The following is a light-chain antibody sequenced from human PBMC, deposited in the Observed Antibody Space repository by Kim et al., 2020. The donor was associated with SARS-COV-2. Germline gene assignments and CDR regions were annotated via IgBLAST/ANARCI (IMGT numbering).Light chain of an antibody. V-gene: IGKV3-15*01. Sequence: EIVMTQSPATLSVSPGETATLSCRASQSINNNLAWYQQKPGQAPRLLIYGASTRATDFPARFSGSGSGTEFTLSISSLQAEDCAVYYWQQYNDWPPWTFGQGTKVDIK. CDR2: GAS. CDR3: QQYNDWPPWT. CDR1: QSINNN. J-gene: IGKJ1*01.